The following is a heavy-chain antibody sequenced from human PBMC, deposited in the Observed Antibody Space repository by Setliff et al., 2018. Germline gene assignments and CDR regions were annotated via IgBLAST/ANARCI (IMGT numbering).Heavy chain of an antibody. CDR1: GGSISSGGYY. V-gene: IGHV4-31*03. CDR3: AREAGYYDSSGPVGVPYYYYMDV. D-gene: IGHD3-22*01. J-gene: IGHJ6*03. Sequence: SETLSLTCTVSGGSISSGGYYWSWIRQHPGKGLEWIGYIYYSGSTHYNPSLKSRVTISVDTSKNQFSLKLSSVTAADTAVYYCAREAGYYDSSGPVGVPYYYYMDVWGKGTTVTVSS. CDR2: IYYSGST.